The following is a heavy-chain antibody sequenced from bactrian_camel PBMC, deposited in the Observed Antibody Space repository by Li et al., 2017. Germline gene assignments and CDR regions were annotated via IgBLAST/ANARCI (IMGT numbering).Heavy chain of an antibody. J-gene: IGHJ6*01. CDR2: IYKDYDNT. CDR1: GYTDSIAV. CDR3: AADLKSRGSWYYRRAADFEY. D-gene: IGHD6*01. Sequence: HVQLVESGGGSVQAGGSLRLSCVASGYTDSIAVMGWFRQSPGKEREGVALIYKDYDNTYYADSVKGRFTISRDNAKNTVYLQMNTLKPEDTGMYYCAADLKSRGSWYYRRAADFEYWGLGTQVTVS. V-gene: IGHV3S63*01.